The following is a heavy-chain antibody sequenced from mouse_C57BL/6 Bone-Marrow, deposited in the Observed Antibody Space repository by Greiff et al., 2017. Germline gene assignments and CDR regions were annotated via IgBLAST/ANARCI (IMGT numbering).Heavy chain of an antibody. CDR1: GYTFTSYW. D-gene: IGHD1-1*01. V-gene: IGHV1-52*01. CDR3: AIITTVVANRTDY. CDR2: IHPSDSET. J-gene: IGHJ2*01. Sequence: QVQLQQPGAELVRPGSSVKLSCKASGYTFTSYWMHWVKQRPIQGLEWICNIHPSDSETHYNQKFKDKATLTVDKSSSTAYMQLSSLTSEDSAVYYCAIITTVVANRTDYWGQGTTLTVSS.